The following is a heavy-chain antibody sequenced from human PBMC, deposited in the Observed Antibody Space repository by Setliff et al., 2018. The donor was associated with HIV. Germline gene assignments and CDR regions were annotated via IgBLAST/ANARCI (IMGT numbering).Heavy chain of an antibody. CDR1: GVSTSSSTYY. V-gene: IGHV4-39*01. J-gene: IGHJ5*01. D-gene: IGHD6-19*01. CDR3: ARPHSGRGGGAWFDS. Sequence: PSETLSLTCAIYGVSTSSSTYYWGWIRQPPGKGLEWIGNVHNGRDLYSNPSLTSRLTISVDTSKNQVYLKLRSATAADTAVYHCARPHSGRGGGAWFDSWGQGTLVTVSS. CDR2: VHNGRDL.